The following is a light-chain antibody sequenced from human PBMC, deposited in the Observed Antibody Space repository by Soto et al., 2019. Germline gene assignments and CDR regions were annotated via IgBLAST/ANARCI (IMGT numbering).Light chain of an antibody. V-gene: IGLV2-14*01. CDR1: SSDIGRYNF. CDR2: DVT. CDR3: SSYTSGTTVVV. J-gene: IGLJ1*01. Sequence: QSALTQPASVSGSPGQSITISCTGTSSDIGRYNFVSWYQQHPGKAPKLLVYDVTNRPSGVSNRFSGSKSGNTASLTIFGLQTEDEADYYCSSYTSGTTVVVFGTGTKVTVL.